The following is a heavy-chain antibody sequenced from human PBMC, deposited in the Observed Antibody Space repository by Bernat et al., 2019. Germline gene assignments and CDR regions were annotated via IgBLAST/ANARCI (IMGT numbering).Heavy chain of an antibody. Sequence: EVQLLESGGGLVQPGGSLRLSCAASEFTFSSYAMSWVRQTPGKGLQWVSAISGSGGNTYYADSVKGRFTISRDNSKKKLFLQVNSLRAEDTAVYHCAKVRGSVADAFDWYFDLWGRGTRVSVSS. CDR3: AKVRGSVADAFDWYFDL. V-gene: IGHV3-23*01. J-gene: IGHJ2*01. CDR1: EFTFSSYA. CDR2: ISGSGGNT. D-gene: IGHD6-13*01.